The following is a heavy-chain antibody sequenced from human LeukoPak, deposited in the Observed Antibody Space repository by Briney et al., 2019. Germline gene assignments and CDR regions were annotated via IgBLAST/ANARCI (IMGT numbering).Heavy chain of an antibody. Sequence: KPSETLSLTCTVSDGSINSYYWSWIRQPPGKGLEWIGYIYYSGSTNYNPSLKSRLTISVDTSKNQFSLKLSSVTAADTAVYYCARGGSYYDYWGQGTLVTVSS. CDR1: DGSINSYY. D-gene: IGHD1-26*01. CDR2: IYYSGST. J-gene: IGHJ4*02. V-gene: IGHV4-59*01. CDR3: ARGGSYYDY.